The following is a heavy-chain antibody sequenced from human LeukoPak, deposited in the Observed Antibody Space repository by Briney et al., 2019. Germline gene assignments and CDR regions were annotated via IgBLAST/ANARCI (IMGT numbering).Heavy chain of an antibody. CDR2: IYHSGST. D-gene: IGHD6-13*01. J-gene: IGHJ6*02. CDR3: ARGGYSSSWYRQNPYYYYGMDV. CDR1: SGSISSSSYY. Sequence: PSETLSLTCTVSSGSISSSSYYWGWIRQPPGKGLEWIGTIYHSGSTYYNPSLKSRVTISVDTSKNQFSLKLSSVTAADTAVYYCARGGYSSSWYRQNPYYYYGMDVWGQGTTVTVSS. V-gene: IGHV4-39*07.